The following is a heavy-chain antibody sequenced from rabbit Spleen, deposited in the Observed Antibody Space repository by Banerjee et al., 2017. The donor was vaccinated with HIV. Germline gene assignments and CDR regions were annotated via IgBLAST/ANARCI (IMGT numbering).Heavy chain of an antibody. V-gene: IGHV1S45*01. J-gene: IGHJ4*01. Sequence: QEQLEESGGDLVQPEGSLTLTCTASGFSFSSSYWTCWVRQAPGKGLEWIACIYAASTTSDASWAKGRFTISKTSSTTLPLQVISLTAAATAIYFWASDGVGGVGYFKLWGPGTLVTVS. CDR1: GFSFSSSYW. D-gene: IGHD1-1*01. CDR3: ASDGVGGVGYFKL. CDR2: IYAASTT.